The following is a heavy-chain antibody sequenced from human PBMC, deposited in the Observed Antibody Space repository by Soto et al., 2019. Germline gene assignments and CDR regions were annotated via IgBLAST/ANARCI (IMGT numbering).Heavy chain of an antibody. CDR1: GYTFTRYY. CDR2: INPSGGST. V-gene: IGHV1-46*03. J-gene: IGHJ5*02. D-gene: IGHD3-22*01. CDR3: ARGVVVVITTRHNWFDP. Sequence: ASVKGSCKASGYTFTRYYMRWVRQAPGQGLEWMGIINPSGGSTSYAQKFQGRVTMTRDTSTSTVYMELSSLRSEDTAVYYCARGVVVVITTRHNWFDPWGQGTLVTVSS.